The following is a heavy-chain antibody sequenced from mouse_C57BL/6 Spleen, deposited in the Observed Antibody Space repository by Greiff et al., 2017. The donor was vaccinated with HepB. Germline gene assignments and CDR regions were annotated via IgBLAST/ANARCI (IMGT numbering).Heavy chain of an antibody. CDR1: GYAFSSSW. J-gene: IGHJ2*01. Sequence: VQLQQSGPELVKPGASVKISCKASGYAFSSSWMNWVKQRPGKGLEWIGRIYPGDGDTNYNGKIKGKATLTADKSSSTAYMQLSSLTSEDSAVYFCARWYYGPFDYWGQGTTLTVSS. D-gene: IGHD1-1*01. V-gene: IGHV1-82*01. CDR3: ARWYYGPFDY. CDR2: IYPGDGDT.